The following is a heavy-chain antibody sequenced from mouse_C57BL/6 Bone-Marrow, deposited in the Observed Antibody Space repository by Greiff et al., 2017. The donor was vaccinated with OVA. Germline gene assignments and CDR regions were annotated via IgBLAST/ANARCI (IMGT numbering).Heavy chain of an antibody. CDR3: ARDLDDYDPASYAMDY. CDR2: IDPSDSYT. Sequence: VQLQQPGAELVMPGASVKLSCKASGYTFTSYWMHWVKQRPGQGLEWIGEIDPSDSYTNYNQKFKGKSTLTVDKSSSTAYMQLSSRTSEDSAVYYCARDLDDYDPASYAMDYWGQGTSVTVSS. CDR1: GYTFTSYW. D-gene: IGHD2-4*01. V-gene: IGHV1-69*01. J-gene: IGHJ4*01.